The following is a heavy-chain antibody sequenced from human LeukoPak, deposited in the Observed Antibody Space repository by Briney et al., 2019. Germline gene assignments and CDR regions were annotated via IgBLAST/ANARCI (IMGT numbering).Heavy chain of an antibody. CDR3: AREPGATTGFDAFDI. CDR1: GGSISSGGYS. D-gene: IGHD1-26*01. J-gene: IGHJ3*02. CDR2: IFHSGSI. V-gene: IGHV4-30-2*01. Sequence: SETLSLTCAVSGGSISSGGYSWSWIRQPPGKGLEWIGHIFHSGSIYYNSSLESRVTISVDRSKNQFSLKLSSVTAADTAVYYCAREPGATTGFDAFDIWGQGTMVTVSS.